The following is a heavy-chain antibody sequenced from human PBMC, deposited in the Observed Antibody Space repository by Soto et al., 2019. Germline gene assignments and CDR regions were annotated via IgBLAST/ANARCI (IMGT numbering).Heavy chain of an antibody. CDR1: GYTFMNYA. CDR3: ARCYCSVGSCYTCWHFDL. CDR2: ISPSTGNT. D-gene: IGHD2-15*01. V-gene: IGHV1-18*01. J-gene: IGHJ2*01. Sequence: QVQLVQSGAEVKEPGASVKLSCQASGYTFMNYAISWVRQAPGQGLEWMGWISPSTGNTDQAQNFQGRVTMTLDTSTNTANLEPRTLRSDDSAVYYCARCYCSVGSCYTCWHFDLWGRGTLVTVSS.